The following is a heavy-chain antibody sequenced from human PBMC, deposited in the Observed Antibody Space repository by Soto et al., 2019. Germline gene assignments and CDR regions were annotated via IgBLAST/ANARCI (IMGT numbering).Heavy chain of an antibody. J-gene: IGHJ6*02. V-gene: IGHV4-39*01. CDR3: ARHPDNWNYNYYYYYGMDV. D-gene: IGHD1-7*01. CDR1: GGSISSSSYY. CDR2: IYYSGST. Sequence: QLQLQESGPGLVKPSETLSLTCTVSGGSISSSSYYWGWIRQPPGKGLEWIGSIYYSGSTYYNPSLKSRVTISVDTSKNQFSLKLSSVTAADTAVYYCARHPDNWNYNYYYYYGMDVWGQGTTVTVSS.